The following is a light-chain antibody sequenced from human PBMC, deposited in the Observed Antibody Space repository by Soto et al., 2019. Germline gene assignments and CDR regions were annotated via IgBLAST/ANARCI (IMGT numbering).Light chain of an antibody. Sequence: QLVLTQSPSASASLGASVKLTCTLSSGHSSYAIAWHQQQPEKGPRYLMKLNSDGSHSKGDGIPDRFSGSSSGAERYLTISRLQSEDEADYYCQTWGTSIKVFGTGTNVTVL. V-gene: IGLV4-69*01. CDR1: SGHSSYA. J-gene: IGLJ1*01. CDR3: QTWGTSIKV. CDR2: LNSDGSH.